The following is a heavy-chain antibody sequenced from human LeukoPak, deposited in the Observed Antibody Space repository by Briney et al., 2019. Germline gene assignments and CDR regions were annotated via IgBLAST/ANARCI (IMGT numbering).Heavy chain of an antibody. D-gene: IGHD1-26*01. CDR2: IWYDGSGK. CDR1: GFTFSSYG. Sequence: GGSLRLSCAASGFTFSSYGMHWVRQAPGKGLEWVAIIWYDGSGKYYGDSVKGRFTISRDNSKNTVYLQMHSLRAEDTAVYYCARDGGSYGDYYDSWGQGTLVTVSS. CDR3: ARDGGSYGDYYDS. V-gene: IGHV3-33*01. J-gene: IGHJ4*02.